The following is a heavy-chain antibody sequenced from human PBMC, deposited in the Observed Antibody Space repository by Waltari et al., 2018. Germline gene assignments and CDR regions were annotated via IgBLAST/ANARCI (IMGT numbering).Heavy chain of an antibody. D-gene: IGHD6-13*01. J-gene: IGHJ4*02. CDR1: GVTVSSNY. CDR2: IYSGGST. CDR3: ARVGLSKAAAGPHFDY. V-gene: IGHV3-53*01. Sequence: EVQLVESGGGLIQPGGSLRLACAASGVTVSSNYMSWVRKAPGKGMEWVSVIYSGGSTYYADSVKGRFTISRDNSKNTLYLQMNSLRAEDTAVYYCARVGLSKAAAGPHFDYWGQGTLVTVSS.